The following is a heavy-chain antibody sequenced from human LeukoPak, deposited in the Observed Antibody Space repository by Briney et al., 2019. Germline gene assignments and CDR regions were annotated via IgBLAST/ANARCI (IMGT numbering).Heavy chain of an antibody. CDR3: ARQKVDCSGGSCYLTCWFDP. D-gene: IGHD2-15*01. V-gene: IGHV4-39*01. CDR2: IYYSGST. CDR1: GGSISSSSYY. Sequence: PSETLSLTCTVSGGSISSSSYYWGWIRQPPGKGLEWIGSIYYSGSTYYNPSLKSRVTISVDTSKNQFSLKLSSVTAADTAVYYCARQKVDCSGGSCYLTCWFDPWGQGTLVTVSS. J-gene: IGHJ5*02.